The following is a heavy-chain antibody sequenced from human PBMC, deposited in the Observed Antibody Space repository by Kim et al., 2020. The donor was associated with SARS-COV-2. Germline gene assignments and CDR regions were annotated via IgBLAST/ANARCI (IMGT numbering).Heavy chain of an antibody. Sequence: GGSLRLSCAASGFTFSSYAMSWVRQAPGKGLEWVSAISGSGGSTYYADSVEGRFTISRDNSKNTLYLQMNSLRAEDTAVYYCAKDQGDYYGSGSYYKGGYFDYWGQGTLVTVSS. CDR3: AKDQGDYYGSGSYYKGGYFDY. J-gene: IGHJ4*02. D-gene: IGHD3-10*01. CDR2: ISGSGGST. CDR1: GFTFSSYA. V-gene: IGHV3-23*01.